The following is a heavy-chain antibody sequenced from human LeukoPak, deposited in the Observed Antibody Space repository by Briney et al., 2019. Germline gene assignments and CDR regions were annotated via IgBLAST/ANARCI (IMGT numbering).Heavy chain of an antibody. CDR1: GYTFTGYY. Sequence: ASVKVSCKASGYTFTGYYMHWVRQAPGQGLEWMGWINPSSGRTNYALNFQDRVAMTRDTSISTAYMELSSLRSDDTAVYYCARGSSIHVLLYHYYYMDVWGKGTTVAVSS. D-gene: IGHD2-2*01. J-gene: IGHJ6*03. CDR3: ARGSSIHVLLYHYYYMDV. V-gene: IGHV1-2*02. CDR2: INPSSGRT.